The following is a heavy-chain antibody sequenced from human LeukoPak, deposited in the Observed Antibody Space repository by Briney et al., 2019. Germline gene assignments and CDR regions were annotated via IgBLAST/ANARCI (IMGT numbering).Heavy chain of an antibody. CDR2: ISSSSSYI. V-gene: IGHV3-21*01. CDR1: GFTFSGSA. J-gene: IGHJ3*02. Sequence: KPGGSLRLSCAASGFTFSGSAMHWVRQAPGKGLEWVSSISSSSSYIYYADSVKGRFTISRDNAKNSLYLQMNSLRAEDTAVYYCARVRPFLEWSRPPHDAFDIWGQGTMVTVSS. D-gene: IGHD3-3*02. CDR3: ARVRPFLEWSRPPHDAFDI.